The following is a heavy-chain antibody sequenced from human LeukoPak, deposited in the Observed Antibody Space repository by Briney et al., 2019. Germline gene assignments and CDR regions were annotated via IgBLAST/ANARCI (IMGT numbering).Heavy chain of an antibody. V-gene: IGHV3-74*01. D-gene: IGHD2-2*01. Sequence: PGGSLRLSCVASGFTFSGYRMHWVRQAPGKGLVWVSRINTDGSRTTYADSVKGRFTVSRDNAKNTLYLQMDSPTGEDTAVYCCARPTQSGSSSCYGFDYWGQGILVTVSS. CDR2: INTDGSRT. J-gene: IGHJ4*02. CDR3: ARPTQSGSSSCYGFDY. CDR1: GFTFSGYR.